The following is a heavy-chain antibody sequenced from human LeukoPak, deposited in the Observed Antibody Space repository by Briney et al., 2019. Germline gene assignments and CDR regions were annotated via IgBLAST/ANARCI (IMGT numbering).Heavy chain of an antibody. CDR1: GFTFSSYA. Sequence: GGSLRLSCAASGFTFSSYAMHWVRQAPGKGLEWVAVISYDGSNKYYVDSVKGRFTISRDNSKNTLYLQMNSLRAEDTAVYYCARDLQLWMTVGYYFDYWGQGTLVTVSS. D-gene: IGHD5-18*01. V-gene: IGHV3-30-3*01. J-gene: IGHJ4*02. CDR3: ARDLQLWMTVGYYFDY. CDR2: ISYDGSNK.